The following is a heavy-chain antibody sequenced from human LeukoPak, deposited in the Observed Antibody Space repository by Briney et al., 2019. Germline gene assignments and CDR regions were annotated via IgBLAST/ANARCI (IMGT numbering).Heavy chain of an antibody. D-gene: IGHD3-10*01. V-gene: IGHV1-69*05. CDR1: GGTFSSYA. J-gene: IGHJ5*02. CDR2: IIPIFGTA. Sequence: SVKVSCKASGGTFSSYAISWVRQAPGQGLEWMGGIIPIFGTANYAQKFQGRVTITTDESTSTAYMELSSLRSEDTAVYYCASSLLWFGESSHGVILSPNWFDPWGQGTLVTVYS. CDR3: ASSLLWFGESSHGVILSPNWFDP.